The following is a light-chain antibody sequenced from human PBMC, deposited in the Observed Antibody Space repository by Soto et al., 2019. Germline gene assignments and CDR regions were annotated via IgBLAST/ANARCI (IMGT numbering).Light chain of an antibody. CDR2: KAS. V-gene: IGKV1-5*03. Sequence: DIQMTQSPSTLSASVGDRVTITCRASQSISSWLAWYQQKPGKAPKLLIYKASSLESGVPSRFSSSGSGTEFTLTISSLQPDDFATYDCQQYNSYSRTFGQGTKVEIK. CDR3: QQYNSYSRT. CDR1: QSISSW. J-gene: IGKJ1*01.